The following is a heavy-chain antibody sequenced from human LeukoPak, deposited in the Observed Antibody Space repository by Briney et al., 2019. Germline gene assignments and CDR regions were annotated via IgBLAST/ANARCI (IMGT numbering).Heavy chain of an antibody. Sequence: ASVKVSCKASGYTFTGYYMHWVRQAPGQGLEWMGWINPNSGGTNYAQKFQGWVTMTRDTSISTAYMELSRLRSDDTAVYYCAREGIAAAGSYYGMDVWGQGTTVTVSS. V-gene: IGHV1-2*04. CDR3: AREGIAAAGSYYGMDV. J-gene: IGHJ6*02. D-gene: IGHD6-13*01. CDR1: GYTFTGYY. CDR2: INPNSGGT.